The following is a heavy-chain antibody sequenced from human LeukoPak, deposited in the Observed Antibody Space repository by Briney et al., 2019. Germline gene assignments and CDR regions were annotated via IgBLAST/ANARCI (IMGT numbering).Heavy chain of an antibody. CDR2: INTNGSST. J-gene: IGHJ3*02. CDR1: GFTFSRYW. Sequence: GGSLTLSCAASGFTFSRYWKHWVRHVPGKGLMWVTRINTNGSSTNYADSVEGRVTISRHNPKNTLYLQLNSLRAEHRAVYYCAKARDSSGYFGDDAFDIWGQGTMVTVSS. CDR3: AKARDSSGYFGDDAFDI. V-gene: IGHV3-74*01. D-gene: IGHD3-22*01.